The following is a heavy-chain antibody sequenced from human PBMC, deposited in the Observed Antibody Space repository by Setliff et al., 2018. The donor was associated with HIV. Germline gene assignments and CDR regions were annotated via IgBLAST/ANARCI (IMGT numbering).Heavy chain of an antibody. Sequence: GASVKVSCKASGYTFTNYGISWVRQAPGQGLEWMGLISAYNGNTNYAQKLQGRVTMTTDTSTSTAYMELRSLRSDDTSVYYCARDIVVVVAAPDAFDIWGQGTMVTVSS. CDR3: ARDIVVVVAAPDAFDI. CDR2: ISAYNGNT. CDR1: GYTFTNYG. V-gene: IGHV1-18*01. J-gene: IGHJ3*02. D-gene: IGHD2-15*01.